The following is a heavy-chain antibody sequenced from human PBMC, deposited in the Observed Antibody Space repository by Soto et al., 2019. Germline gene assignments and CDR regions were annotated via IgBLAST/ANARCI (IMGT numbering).Heavy chain of an antibody. V-gene: IGHV3-15*01. D-gene: IGHD3-3*01. Sequence: GGSLSLSCAASGFTFSSAWMIWVRQAPGKGLEWVGRIKSERDGGTVDYTAPVQGRFTISRDDSKNTLYLQMNSLKIGDTAVYYCVAEPEWKVHCRDDRGQGTLVTVSS. CDR1: GFTFSSAW. CDR2: IKSERDGGTV. CDR3: VAEPEWKVHCRDD. J-gene: IGHJ4*02.